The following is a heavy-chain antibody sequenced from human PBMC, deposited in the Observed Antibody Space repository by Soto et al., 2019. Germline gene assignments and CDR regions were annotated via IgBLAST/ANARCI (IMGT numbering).Heavy chain of an antibody. CDR1: GFTLSSNA. Sequence: GGSLRLSCAAPGFTLSSNAMTWAGQPPGKGLEWVSAISGSGGSTYYADSVKGRFTISRDNSKNTLYLQMNSLRAEDTAVYYCAKEFQRQLVLVDYWGQGTLVTVSS. CDR2: ISGSGGST. V-gene: IGHV3-23*01. J-gene: IGHJ4*02. D-gene: IGHD6-13*01. CDR3: AKEFQRQLVLVDY.